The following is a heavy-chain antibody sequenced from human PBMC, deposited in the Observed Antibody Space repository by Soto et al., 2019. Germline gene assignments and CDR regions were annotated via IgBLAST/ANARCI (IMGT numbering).Heavy chain of an antibody. CDR2: ISGSGTIT. CDR1: GFPFSSRA. V-gene: IGHV3-23*01. Sequence: EVQLLESGGGLVQPGGSLRLSCAASGFPFSSRAMSWVRQAPGKGLEWVSAISGSGTITYYADSVKGRFTISRDTSKNTFYLQMNSLSADDTEVYYCEECAGYCSGADCGAWGQGTLVTVSS. D-gene: IGHD2-15*01. CDR3: EECAGYCSGADCGA. J-gene: IGHJ5*02.